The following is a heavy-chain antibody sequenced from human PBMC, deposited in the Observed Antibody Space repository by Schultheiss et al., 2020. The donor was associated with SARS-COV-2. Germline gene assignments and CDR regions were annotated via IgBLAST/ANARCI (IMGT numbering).Heavy chain of an antibody. D-gene: IGHD4-11*01. Sequence: GGSLRLSCAASGFTFSSYAMSWVRQAPGKGLEWVSIIYSGGTTYYAESVKGRFTISRDNAKNSLYLQMNSLRAEDTAVYYCAKGGYSPDYWGQGTLVTVSS. CDR1: GFTFSSYA. V-gene: IGHV3-23*03. CDR3: AKGGYSPDY. J-gene: IGHJ4*02. CDR2: IIYSGGTT.